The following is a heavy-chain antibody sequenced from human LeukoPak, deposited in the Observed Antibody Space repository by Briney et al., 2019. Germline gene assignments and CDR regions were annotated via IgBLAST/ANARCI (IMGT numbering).Heavy chain of an antibody. D-gene: IGHD4-11*01. V-gene: IGHV1-46*01. CDR1: GYTFTSYY. CDR3: AKLQRGESAFDI. J-gene: IGHJ3*02. CDR2: INPSGGST. Sequence: ASVKVSCKASGYTFTSYYMHWVRQAPGQGLEWMGIINPSGGSTSCAQKFQGRVTMTRNTSISTAYMELSSLRSEDTAVYYCAKLQRGESAFDIWGQGTMVTVSS.